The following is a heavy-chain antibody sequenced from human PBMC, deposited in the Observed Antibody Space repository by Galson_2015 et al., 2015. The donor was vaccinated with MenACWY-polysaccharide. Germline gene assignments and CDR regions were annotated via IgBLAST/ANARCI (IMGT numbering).Heavy chain of an antibody. D-gene: IGHD3-16*01. Sequence: LRLSCAASGFSFSDYNMNWVRQAPGKGLEWVSIISSSASYIYYADSVKGRFTISRDNAKNSLYLQMNSLRAEDTAVYYCARGGRAVSNRNWFDPWGQGTLVTVSS. J-gene: IGHJ5*02. CDR3: ARGGRAVSNRNWFDP. CDR2: ISSSASYI. CDR1: GFSFSDYN. V-gene: IGHV3-21*04.